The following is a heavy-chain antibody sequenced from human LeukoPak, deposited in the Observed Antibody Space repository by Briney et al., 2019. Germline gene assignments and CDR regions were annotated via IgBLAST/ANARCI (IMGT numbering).Heavy chain of an antibody. V-gene: IGHV3-23*01. J-gene: IGHJ3*02. D-gene: IGHD2-2*02. CDR3: ASFYTGLDAFDI. CDR1: GFTFSSYA. CDR2: ISGSGGST. Sequence: PGGSLRLSCAASGFTFSSYAMSWVRQAPGKGLEWVSAISGSGGSTYYADSVKGRFTISRDNSKNTLYLQMNSLRAEDTAIYYCASFYTGLDAFDIWGQGTMVTVSS.